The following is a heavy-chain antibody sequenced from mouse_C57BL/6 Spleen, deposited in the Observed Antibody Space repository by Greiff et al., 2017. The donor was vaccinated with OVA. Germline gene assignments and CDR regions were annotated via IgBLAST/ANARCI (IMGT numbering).Heavy chain of an antibody. CDR3: ARGGIDALDD. V-gene: IGHV1-66*01. D-gene: IGHD1-1*02. CDR1: GYSFTSYY. J-gene: IGHJ4*01. CDR2: IYPGSGNT. Sequence: QVQLQQSGPELVKPGASVKISCKASGYSFTSYYIHWVKQRPGQGLEWIGWIYPGSGNTKYNEKFKGKATLTADTSSSTAYMQLSSLTSEDSAVYYCARGGIDALDDWGQGTSVTVSS.